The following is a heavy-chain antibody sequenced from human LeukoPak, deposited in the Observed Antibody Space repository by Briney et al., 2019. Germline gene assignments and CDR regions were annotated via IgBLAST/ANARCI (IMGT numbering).Heavy chain of an antibody. J-gene: IGHJ4*02. D-gene: IGHD3-3*01. V-gene: IGHV4-38-2*02. CDR2: VSRSGST. CDR3: ARDSLHYDYWSGYYSPIDY. Sequence: SETLTLTCTVSDYSISTGHYWGWIRQPPGKGLEWIGSVSRSGSTYYNPSLESRVTISIDRSKSQFSLKLTSVTAADTAVYYCARDSLHYDYWSGYYSPIDYWGQGTLVTVSS. CDR1: DYSISTGHY.